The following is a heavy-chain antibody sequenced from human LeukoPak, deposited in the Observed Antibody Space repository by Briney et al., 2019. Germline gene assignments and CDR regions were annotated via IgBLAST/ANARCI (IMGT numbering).Heavy chain of an antibody. V-gene: IGHV3-53*01. CDR2: LYSGGNT. CDR3: ARRETYYYDSSGYHPENYMDV. J-gene: IGHJ6*03. CDR1: GFIVSSNY. Sequence: GGSLRLSCAVSGFIVSSNYMSWVRQAPGKGLEWVSVLYSGGNTYYADSVKGRFTISRDNAKNSLYLQMNSLRAEDTAVYYCARRETYYYDSSGYHPENYMDVWGKGTTVTVSS. D-gene: IGHD3-22*01.